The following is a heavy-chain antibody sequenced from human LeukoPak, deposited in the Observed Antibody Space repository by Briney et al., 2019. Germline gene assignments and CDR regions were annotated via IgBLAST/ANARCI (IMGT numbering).Heavy chain of an antibody. CDR1: GFTFSSYW. CDR3: ARVHTAMPGISDY. V-gene: IGHV3-7*01. D-gene: IGHD5-18*01. Sequence: GGSLRLSCAASGFTFSSYWMSWVRQAPGKGLEWVANIKQDGSEKYYVDSVKGRFTIPRDNAENSLYLQMNSLRAEDTAVYYCARVHTAMPGISDYWGQGTLVTVSS. CDR2: IKQDGSEK. J-gene: IGHJ4*02.